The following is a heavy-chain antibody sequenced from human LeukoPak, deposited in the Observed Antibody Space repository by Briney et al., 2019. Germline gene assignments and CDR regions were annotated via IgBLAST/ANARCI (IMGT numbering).Heavy chain of an antibody. J-gene: IGHJ4*02. CDR2: IKSKTDGGTT. CDR3: TTVSYCSSTSCYGYFGY. Sequence: GRSLRLSCAASGFTFSSYGMHWVRQAPGKGLEWVGRIKSKTDGGTTDYAAPVKGRFTISRDDSKNTLYLQMNSLKTEDTAVYYCTTVSYCSSTSCYGYFGYWGQGTLVTVSS. CDR1: GFTFSSYG. D-gene: IGHD2-2*01. V-gene: IGHV3-15*07.